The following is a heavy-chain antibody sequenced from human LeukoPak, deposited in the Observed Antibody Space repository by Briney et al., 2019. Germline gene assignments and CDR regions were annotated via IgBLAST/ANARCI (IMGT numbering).Heavy chain of an antibody. J-gene: IGHJ4*02. CDR2: IYYSGST. CDR1: GGSISSSSYY. Sequence: PSETLSLTCTVSGGSISSSSYYWGWIRQPPGKGLEWIGSIYYSGSTYYNPSLKSRVTISVDTSKNQFSLKLSSVTAADTAVYYCASLYCSGGSRYSPWDYWGQGTLVTVSS. V-gene: IGHV4-39*01. CDR3: ASLYCSGGSRYSPWDY. D-gene: IGHD2-15*01.